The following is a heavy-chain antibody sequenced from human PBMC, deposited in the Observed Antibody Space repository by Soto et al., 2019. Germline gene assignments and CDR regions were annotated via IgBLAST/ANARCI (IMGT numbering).Heavy chain of an antibody. J-gene: IGHJ5*02. Sequence: PGESLKISCTGSGYGFINYWIAWVRQKPGQRLEWLGIIYPGESDSRYSPSFQGQVTFSADKSINTAYLHLNSLRAPDTAIYYCARGLQTGSYQLDTWGQGTQLTVSS. V-gene: IGHV5-51*01. D-gene: IGHD3-10*01. CDR3: ARGLQTGSYQLDT. CDR1: GYGFINYW. CDR2: IYPGESDS.